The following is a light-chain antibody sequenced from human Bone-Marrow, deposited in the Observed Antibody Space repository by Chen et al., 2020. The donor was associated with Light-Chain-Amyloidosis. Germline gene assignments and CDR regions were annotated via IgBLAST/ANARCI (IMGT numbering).Light chain of an antibody. J-gene: IGLJ2*01. Sequence: SYELTRPPSVSVSPGQTARITCSGDDLPTKYAYWYQQKPDQAPVLVIHRDTERPSGISERFSGSSSGTTATLTISGVQAEDEAGYHCQSADSSGTYEVIFGGGTKLTVL. V-gene: IGLV3-25*03. CDR1: DLPTKY. CDR2: RDT. CDR3: QSADSSGTYEVI.